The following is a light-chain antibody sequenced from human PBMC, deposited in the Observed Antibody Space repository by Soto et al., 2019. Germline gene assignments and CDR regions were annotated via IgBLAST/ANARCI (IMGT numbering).Light chain of an antibody. V-gene: IGLV2-14*01. Sequence: QSVLTQPASVSGSPGQSITISCTGASSDVGAYYYVSWYQHYPGKAPKLMIYEVTNRPSGVSNRFSGSKSGNTASLTISGLQAKDEADYHCSSYTTSSTLWVFGTGTKVTVL. CDR3: SSYTTSSTLWV. CDR2: EVT. CDR1: SSDVGAYYY. J-gene: IGLJ1*01.